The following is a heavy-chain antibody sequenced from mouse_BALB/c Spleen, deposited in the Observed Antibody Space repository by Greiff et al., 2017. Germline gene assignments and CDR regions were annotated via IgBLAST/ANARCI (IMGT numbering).Heavy chain of an antibody. CDR1: GFTFTDYY. J-gene: IGHJ3*01. CDR3: ARDNHGSSYAWFAY. V-gene: IGHV7-3*02. CDR2: IRNKANGYTT. Sequence: DVHLVESGGGLVQPWGSLRLSCATSGFTFTDYYISWVRQPPGKALEWLGFIRNKANGYTTEYGASVKGRFTIFRDNSQSILYLQMYTLRAEDSATYYCARDNHGSSYAWFAYWGQGTLVTVSA. D-gene: IGHD1-1*01.